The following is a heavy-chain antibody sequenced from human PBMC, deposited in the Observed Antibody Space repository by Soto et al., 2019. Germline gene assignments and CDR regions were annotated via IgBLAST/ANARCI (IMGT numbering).Heavy chain of an antibody. J-gene: IGHJ6*02. CDR3: ARGHLRVRFLEKTHHYDYGMHV. CDR1: GDAFASYD. CDR2: MNPDSGNI. D-gene: IGHD3-3*01. V-gene: IGHV1-8*01. Sequence: GSVKVSCKASGDAFASYDSSWGRRATGRGLEWMGWMNPDSGNIGYAQEVRGSVTMTRNTPISTAYVEPSSLRSEDTAVYYRARGHLRVRFLEKTHHYDYGMHVSGQGTTVTVSS.